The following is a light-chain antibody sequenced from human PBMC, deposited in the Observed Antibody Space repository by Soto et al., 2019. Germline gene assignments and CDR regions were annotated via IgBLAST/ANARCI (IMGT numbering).Light chain of an antibody. CDR2: DAS. CDR3: QQYIKWPIT. V-gene: IGKV3-15*01. J-gene: IGKJ5*01. CDR1: QSVSSN. Sequence: EIVMTQSPVTLSVSPGEIATLCFRASQSVSSNLAWYQQKPGQAPRLLISDASTRATGIPARFSGSGSGTEFTLTVSSLQSEDFAVYYCQQYIKWPITFGQGTRLEIK.